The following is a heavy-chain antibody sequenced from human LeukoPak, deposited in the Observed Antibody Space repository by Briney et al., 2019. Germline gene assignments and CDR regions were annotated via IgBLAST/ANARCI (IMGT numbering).Heavy chain of an antibody. V-gene: IGHV3-7*01. CDR2: IKQDGSEK. Sequence: PGGSLRLSCAASGFTFSSYWMTWVRQAPGKGLEWVANIKQDGSEKSYVDSVTGRFTISRDNARNSLYLQTNSLRAEDTAVYYCARDHGSGGDCWGQGTLVTVSS. J-gene: IGHJ4*02. CDR1: GFTFSSYW. D-gene: IGHD1-26*01. CDR3: ARDHGSGGDC.